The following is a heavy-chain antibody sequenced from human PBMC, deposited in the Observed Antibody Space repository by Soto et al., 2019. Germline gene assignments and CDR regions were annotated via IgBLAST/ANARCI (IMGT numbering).Heavy chain of an antibody. D-gene: IGHD2-2*01. V-gene: IGHV4-4*08. Sequence: QVQLQESGPGLVKPSETLSLTCTVSGGSISSYYWSWIRQPPGKGLEWIGYIYTSGSTNYNPSLKSRVTMSVDTSKNQFSLKLSSVTAADTAVYYCARVNGVVPAAMTGGWFDPWGQGTLVTVSS. CDR2: IYTSGST. CDR3: ARVNGVVPAAMTGGWFDP. CDR1: GGSISSYY. J-gene: IGHJ5*02.